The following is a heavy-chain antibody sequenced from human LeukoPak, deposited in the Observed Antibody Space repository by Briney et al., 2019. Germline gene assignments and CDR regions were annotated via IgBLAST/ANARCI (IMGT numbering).Heavy chain of an antibody. D-gene: IGHD3-22*01. Sequence: SETLSLTCAVSGYSISSGYYWGWIRQPPGVGLEWIGRSYYSGDTFYNPSLKSRLATSVDNSNNQFSPHIISVTPAHAAVYYFARLMSYYESSPFVCWGEGTLVTVSS. CDR1: GYSISSGYY. J-gene: IGHJ4*02. CDR2: SYYSGDT. V-gene: IGHV4-38-2*01. CDR3: ARLMSYYESSPFVC.